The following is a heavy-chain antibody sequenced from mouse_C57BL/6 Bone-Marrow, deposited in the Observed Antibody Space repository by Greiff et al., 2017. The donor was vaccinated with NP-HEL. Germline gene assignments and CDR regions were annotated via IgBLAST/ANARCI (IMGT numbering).Heavy chain of an antibody. Sequence: VQLQQSGPVLVKPGASVKMSCKASGYTFTDYYMNWVKQSHGKSLEWIGVINPYNGGTSYNQKFKGKATLTVDKSSSTAYMELNSLTSEDSAVYYCARNGYYPDYYTMDYWGQGTSVTVSS. V-gene: IGHV1-19*01. J-gene: IGHJ4*01. CDR3: ARNGYYPDYYTMDY. CDR1: GYTFTDYY. D-gene: IGHD2-3*01. CDR2: INPYNGGT.